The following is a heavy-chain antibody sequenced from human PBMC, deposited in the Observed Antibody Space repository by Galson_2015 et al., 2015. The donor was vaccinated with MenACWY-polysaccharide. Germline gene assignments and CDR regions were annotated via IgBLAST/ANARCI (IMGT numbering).Heavy chain of an antibody. V-gene: IGHV4-59*01. D-gene: IGHD3-10*01. CDR1: GGSISSYY. J-gene: IGHJ4*02. CDR2: IYYGGNT. CDR3: ARGGSYAPFDY. Sequence: SETLSLTCTVSGGSISSYYWSWIRQPPGKGLEWIGFIYYGGNTNYNPSLSGRVTISLDTSKNQFSLKLTSVIAADTAVYYCARGGSYAPFDYWGQGTLVTVSS.